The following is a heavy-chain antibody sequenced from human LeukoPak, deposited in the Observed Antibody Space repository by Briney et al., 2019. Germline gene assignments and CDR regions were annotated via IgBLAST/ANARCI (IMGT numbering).Heavy chain of an antibody. D-gene: IGHD1-26*01. CDR3: ARHESAVGALFY. Sequence: SETLSLTCTVSGGSISRYYWSWIRQPPGKGLEWIGYIYSTGSTNSNPSLKSRVTISVDTSKNHFSLKLTSVTAADTAVYYCARHESAVGALFYWGQGSLVTVSS. J-gene: IGHJ4*02. CDR2: IYSTGST. V-gene: IGHV4-59*08. CDR1: GGSISRYY.